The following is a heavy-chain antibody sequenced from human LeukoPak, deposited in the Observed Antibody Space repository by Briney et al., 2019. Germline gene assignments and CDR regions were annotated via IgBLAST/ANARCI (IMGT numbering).Heavy chain of an antibody. CDR2: IYPGDSDT. CDR3: ARQLDCSSTSCPAPFDY. V-gene: IGHV5-51*01. CDR1: GYRFTSYW. Sequence: GESLKISFKGSGYRFTSYWIGWVRQMPGKGLEWMGIIYPGDSDTRYSPSFQGQVTISADKSISTAYLQWSSLKASDTAMYYCARQLDCSSTSCPAPFDYWGQGTLVTVSS. J-gene: IGHJ4*02. D-gene: IGHD2-2*01.